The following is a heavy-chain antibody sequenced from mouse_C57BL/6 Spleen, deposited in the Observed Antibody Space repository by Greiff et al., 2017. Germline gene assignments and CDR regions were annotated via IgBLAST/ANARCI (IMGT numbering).Heavy chain of an antibody. V-gene: IGHV5-9-1*02. Sequence: EVMLVESGAGLVKPGGSLRLCCAASCFNFSSYAMSWVRQTPEKRLEWVAYISSGGDYIYYADTVKGRFTISRDNDRNTLYLQMSSLKSEDTAMYFFTGDATYEGCSYAMHD. CDR1: CFNFSSYA. CDR2: ISSGGDYI. J-gene: IGHJ4*01. CDR3: TGDATYEGCSYAMHD. D-gene: IGHD2-12*01.